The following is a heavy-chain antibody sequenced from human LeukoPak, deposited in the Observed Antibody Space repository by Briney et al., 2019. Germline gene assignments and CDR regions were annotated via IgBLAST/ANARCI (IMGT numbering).Heavy chain of an antibody. CDR3: ARDPRSSGYCSGGSCSDWFDP. V-gene: IGHV4-61*01. Sequence: SETLTLTCTVSGGSVSRGSYYWSWIRQPPGKGLEWIGYIYYSGSTNYNPSLKSRVTISVDTSKNQFSLKLSSVTAADTAVYYCARDPRSSGYCSGGSCSDWFDPWGQGTLVTVSS. CDR2: IYYSGST. J-gene: IGHJ5*02. CDR1: GGSVSRGSYY. D-gene: IGHD2-15*01.